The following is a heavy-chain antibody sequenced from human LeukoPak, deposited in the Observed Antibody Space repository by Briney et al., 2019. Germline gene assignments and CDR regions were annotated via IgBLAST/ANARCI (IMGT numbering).Heavy chain of an antibody. Sequence: PGGSLRLSRVASGFTLSNAWMSWVRQAPGKGLEWVGRNKSKTDGGTTDYAAPVKGRFTISRDDSKNTLYLQMNSLKTEDTAVYYCTKTTVTIDFWGQGTLVSVSS. D-gene: IGHD4-11*01. CDR1: GFTLSNAW. J-gene: IGHJ4*02. CDR3: TKTTVTIDF. CDR2: NKSKTDGGTT. V-gene: IGHV3-15*01.